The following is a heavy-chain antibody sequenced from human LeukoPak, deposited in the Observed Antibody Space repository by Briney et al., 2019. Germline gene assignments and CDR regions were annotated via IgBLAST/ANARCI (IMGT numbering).Heavy chain of an antibody. CDR3: ARVDAFDL. V-gene: IGHV3-21*01. CDR2: ISSSGSYI. CDR1: GFTFSSYD. Sequence: PGGSLRLSCAASGFTFSSYDMNWVRQAPGKGLEWVSYISSSGSYIYYADSVKGRFTISRDNAKNSLYLQMNSLRAEDTAAYYCARVDAFDLWGQGTMVTVSS. J-gene: IGHJ3*01.